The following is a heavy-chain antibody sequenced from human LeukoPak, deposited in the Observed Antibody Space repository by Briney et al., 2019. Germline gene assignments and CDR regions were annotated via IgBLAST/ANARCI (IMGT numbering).Heavy chain of an antibody. Sequence: PGGSLRLSCAASEFTFTNYWMHWVRQAPGMGLVWVSRLPPDELGIIYADSVKGRFTVSRDNAKNTVYLQMNNLRVDDTAMYYCVGTIASRGSEYWGQGALVTVSS. D-gene: IGHD6-6*01. CDR3: VGTIASRGSEY. CDR1: EFTFTNYW. CDR2: LPPDELGI. V-gene: IGHV3-74*01. J-gene: IGHJ4*02.